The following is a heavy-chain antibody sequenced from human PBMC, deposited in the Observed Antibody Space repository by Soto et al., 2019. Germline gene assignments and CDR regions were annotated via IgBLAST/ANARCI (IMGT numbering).Heavy chain of an antibody. D-gene: IGHD2-2*01. CDR3: ARGIVVVPAXGVFGVVTHYYYYYGMDV. J-gene: IGHJ6*02. Sequence: HPGGSLRLSCAASGFTFSSYGMHWVRQAPGKGLEWVAVISYDGSNKYYADSVKGRFTISRDNSKNTLYLQMNSLRAEDTAVYYCARGIVVVPAXGVFGVVTHYYYYYGMDVWGQGTTVTVS. CDR2: ISYDGSNK. V-gene: IGHV3-30*03. CDR1: GFTFSSYG.